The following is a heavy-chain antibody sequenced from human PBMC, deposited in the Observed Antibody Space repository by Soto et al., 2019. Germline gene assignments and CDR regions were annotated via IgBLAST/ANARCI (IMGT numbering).Heavy chain of an antibody. D-gene: IGHD1-1*01. V-gene: IGHV3-30*04. CDR3: ARELEHVFDD. CDR1: GFAFSSYA. J-gene: IGHJ4*02. Sequence: GGSLRLSCAASGFAFSSYAMHWVRQAPGKGLEWVAVIGYDGRNKYYADSVKGRFTISRDNSKNTLYLQMNSLRIEDTAVYYCARELEHVFDDRGQGTLVTVSS. CDR2: IGYDGRNK.